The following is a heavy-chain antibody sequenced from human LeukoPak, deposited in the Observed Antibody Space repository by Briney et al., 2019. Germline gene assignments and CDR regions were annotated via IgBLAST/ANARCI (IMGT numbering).Heavy chain of an antibody. CDR1: GFTFDDYA. D-gene: IGHD6-6*01. V-gene: IGHV3-9*03. CDR2: ISWNSGSI. J-gene: IGHJ3*02. Sequence: GGSLRLSCAASGFTFDDYAMHWVRQAPGKGLEWVSGISWNSGSIGYADSVKGRFSISRDNAKNSLYLQVNSLRAEDMALYYCAKDMGKSIAARPNAFDIWGQGTMVTVSS. CDR3: AKDMGKSIAARPNAFDI.